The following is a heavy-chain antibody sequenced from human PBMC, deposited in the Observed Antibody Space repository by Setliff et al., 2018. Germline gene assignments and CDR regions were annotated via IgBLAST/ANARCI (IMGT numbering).Heavy chain of an antibody. V-gene: IGHV1-2*02. CDR1: GYTFTNYG. Sequence: ASVKVSCKASGYTFTNYGINWVRQAPGQGLEWMGWINPNSGGTNYAQKFQGRVTMTRDTSISTAYMELSRLRSDDTAVYYCARGPPITMIVVGWFDPWGQGTLVTVSS. CDR2: INPNSGGT. D-gene: IGHD3-22*01. J-gene: IGHJ5*02. CDR3: ARGPPITMIVVGWFDP.